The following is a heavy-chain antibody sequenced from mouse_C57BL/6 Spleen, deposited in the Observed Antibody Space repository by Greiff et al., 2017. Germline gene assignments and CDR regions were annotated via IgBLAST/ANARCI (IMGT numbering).Heavy chain of an antibody. D-gene: IGHD2-3*01. CDR2: IYPGDGDT. CDR3: ARKRGDGYYWYFDV. Sequence: VKLMESGAELVKPGASVKISCKASGYAFSSYWMNWVKQRPGKGLEWIGQIYPGDGDTNYNGKFKGKATLTADKSSSTAYMQLSSLTSEDSAVYFCARKRGDGYYWYFDVWGTGTTVTVSS. V-gene: IGHV1-80*01. CDR1: GYAFSSYW. J-gene: IGHJ1*03.